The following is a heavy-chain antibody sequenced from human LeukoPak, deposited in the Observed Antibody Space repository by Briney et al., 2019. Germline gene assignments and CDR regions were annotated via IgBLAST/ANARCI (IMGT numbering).Heavy chain of an antibody. Sequence: SETLSLTCTVSGGSISSSSYYWGWIRQPPGKGLEWIGSIYYSGSTYYNPSLKSRVTISVDTSKNQFSLKLSSVTAADTAVYYCAREYCSGGSCMPYYWGQGTLVTVSS. CDR2: IYYSGST. D-gene: IGHD2-15*01. CDR1: GGSISSSSYY. CDR3: AREYCSGGSCMPYY. J-gene: IGHJ4*02. V-gene: IGHV4-39*07.